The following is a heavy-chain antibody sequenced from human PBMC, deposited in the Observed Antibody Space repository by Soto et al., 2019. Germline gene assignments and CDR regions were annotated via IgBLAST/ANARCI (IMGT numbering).Heavy chain of an antibody. Sequence: QVQLVQSGAEVKKPGASVKVSCKASGYTFTSYDINWVRQATGQGLEWMGWMNHNSGNTGYAQKFQGRVTMTRNTSISTAYMELSSLTSDDTALYYCARSTNDYGDRHWGQRTLVTVSS. CDR2: MNHNSGNT. J-gene: IGHJ4*02. D-gene: IGHD4-17*01. V-gene: IGHV1-8*01. CDR3: ARSTNDYGDRH. CDR1: GYTFTSYD.